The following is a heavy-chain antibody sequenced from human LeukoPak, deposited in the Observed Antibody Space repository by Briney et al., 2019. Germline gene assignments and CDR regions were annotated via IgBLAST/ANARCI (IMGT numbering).Heavy chain of an antibody. CDR1: GFTFSSYG. CDR3: ARETSYSYYYGMDV. V-gene: IGHV3-33*01. D-gene: IGHD2-21*01. Sequence: GGSLRLSCAASGFTFSSYGMHWVRQAPGKGLEWVAVIWYDGSNKYYADSVKGRFTISRDNSKNTLYLQMNSLRAEDTAVYYCARETSYSYYYGMDVWGQGTTVTVSS. CDR2: IWYDGSNK. J-gene: IGHJ6*02.